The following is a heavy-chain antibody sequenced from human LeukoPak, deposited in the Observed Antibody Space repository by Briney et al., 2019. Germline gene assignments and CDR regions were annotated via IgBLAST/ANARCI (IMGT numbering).Heavy chain of an antibody. D-gene: IGHD4-23*01. CDR3: ARVYYGGSLDY. J-gene: IGHJ4*02. CDR2: ISSSSSDI. CDR1: GFTFSSYT. V-gene: IGHV3-21*01. Sequence: PGGSLRLSCTASGFTFSSYTMNWDRQAPGKGLEWVSLISSSSSDIYYADSVKGRFTISRDNANNSLYLQMSSLRADDTAVYYCARVYYGGSLDYWGQGTLVTVSS.